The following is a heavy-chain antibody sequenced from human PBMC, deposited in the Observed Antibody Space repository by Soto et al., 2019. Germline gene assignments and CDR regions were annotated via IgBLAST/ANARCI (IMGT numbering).Heavy chain of an antibody. D-gene: IGHD6-13*01. J-gene: IGHJ6*02. Sequence: GASVKVSCKASGGTFSSYAISWVRQAPGQGLEWMGGIIPIFGTANYAQKFQGRFTISRDNSKNTLYLQMNSLRAEDTAVYYCAKGSSPTLKYYGMDVWGQGTTVTVSS. CDR1: GGTFSSYA. CDR3: AKGSSPTLKYYGMDV. CDR2: IIPIFGTA. V-gene: IGHV1-69*05.